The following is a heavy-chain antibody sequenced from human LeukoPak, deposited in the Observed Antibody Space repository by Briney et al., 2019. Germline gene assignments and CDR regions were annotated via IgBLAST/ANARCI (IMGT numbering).Heavy chain of an antibody. CDR2: ISGSGGST. CDR1: GFTFSNYA. J-gene: IGHJ4*02. D-gene: IGHD1-26*01. V-gene: IGHV3-23*01. CDR3: AKDIGGWELLGPDY. Sequence: GGSLRLSCAASGFTFSNYAMNGFRQAPGKGLEWVSGISGSGGSTYYADSVKGWFTISRDNSKNTLYLQMNSLRAEDTAIYYCAKDIGGWELLGPDYWGQGTLVTVSS.